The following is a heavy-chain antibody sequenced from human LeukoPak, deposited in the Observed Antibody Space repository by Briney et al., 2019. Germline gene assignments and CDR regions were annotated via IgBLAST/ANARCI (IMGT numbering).Heavy chain of an antibody. V-gene: IGHV4-4*07. Sequence: PSETLSLTCSVPGGSLSSYSWSWIRRSAGKGLEWIGRLYTSGTTNYNPSLRSRVTMSLDMSKNQFSLKLTSVTAADTAVYYCAREPSEAPYYYYYMDVWGKGTTVTISS. J-gene: IGHJ6*03. CDR2: LYTSGTT. CDR3: AREPSEAPYYYYYMDV. CDR1: GGSLSSYS.